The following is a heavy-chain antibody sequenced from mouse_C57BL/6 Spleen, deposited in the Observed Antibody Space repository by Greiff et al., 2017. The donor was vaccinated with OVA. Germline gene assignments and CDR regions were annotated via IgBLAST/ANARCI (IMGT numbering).Heavy chain of an antibody. D-gene: IGHD2-2*01. J-gene: IGHJ1*03. V-gene: IGHV1-53*01. Sequence: VQLQQPGTELVKPGASVKLSCKASGYTFTSYWMHWVKQRPGQCLEWIGNITPSNGGTNYNEKFKSKATLTVDKSSSTAYMQLSSLTSEDSAVYYCARPGYDPLWYFDVWGTGTTVTVSS. CDR2: ITPSNGGT. CDR1: GYTFTSYW. CDR3: ARPGYDPLWYFDV.